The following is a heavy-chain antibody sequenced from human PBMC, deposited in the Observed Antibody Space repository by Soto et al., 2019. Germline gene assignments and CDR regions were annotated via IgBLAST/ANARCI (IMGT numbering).Heavy chain of an antibody. CDR3: AKVITPRREQWLVRDDYYYYGMDV. J-gene: IGHJ6*02. V-gene: IGHV3-30*18. D-gene: IGHD6-19*01. CDR2: ISYDGSNK. Sequence: GGSLRLSCAASGFTFSSYGMHWVRQAPGKGLEWVAVISYDGSNKYYADSVKGRFTISRDNSKNTLYLQMNSLRAEETAVYYCAKVITPRREQWLVRDDYYYYGMDVWGQGTTVTVSS. CDR1: GFTFSSYG.